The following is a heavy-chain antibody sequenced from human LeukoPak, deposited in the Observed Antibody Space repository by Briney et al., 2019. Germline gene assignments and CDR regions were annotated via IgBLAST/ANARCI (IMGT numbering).Heavy chain of an antibody. CDR1: GFTFDDYA. J-gene: IGHJ6*02. V-gene: IGHV3-9*01. CDR2: ISWNSGSI. CDR3: AKDVKGYYYYHGMDV. Sequence: GRSLRLSCAASGFTFDDYAMHWVRQAPGKGLEWVSGISWNSGSIGYADSVKGRFTISRDNAKNSLYLQMNSLRAEDTALYYCAKDVKGYYYYHGMDVWGQGTTVTVSS.